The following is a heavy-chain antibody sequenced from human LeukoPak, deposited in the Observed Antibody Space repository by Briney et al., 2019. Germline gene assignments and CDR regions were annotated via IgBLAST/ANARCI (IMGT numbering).Heavy chain of an antibody. Sequence: SETLSLTCTVSGGSISSSNYYWGWIRQPPGKGLEWIGSIYYSGSTYYNPSLKSRVTISVDTSKNQFTLKLSSVTAADTAVYYCARDVYDFWSGYYLAYFDYWGQGTLVTVSS. CDR2: IYYSGST. CDR1: GGSISSSNYY. D-gene: IGHD3-3*01. V-gene: IGHV4-39*06. J-gene: IGHJ4*02. CDR3: ARDVYDFWSGYYLAYFDY.